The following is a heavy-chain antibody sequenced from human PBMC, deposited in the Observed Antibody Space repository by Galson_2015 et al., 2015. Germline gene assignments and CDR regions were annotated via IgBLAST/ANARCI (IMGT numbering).Heavy chain of an antibody. J-gene: IGHJ4*02. CDR1: GGTFSNYA. CDR2: IIPIIATA. V-gene: IGHV1-69*13. CDR3: ARWAGYCSSANCWFPHEY. Sequence: SVKVSCKASGGTFSNYAFSWVRQAPGQGLEWMGGIIPIIATANYAQKFQGRVTITADESTTTVYMELSSLKSEDTAVYYCARWAGYCSSANCWFPHEYWGQGTLVTVSS. D-gene: IGHD2-2*01.